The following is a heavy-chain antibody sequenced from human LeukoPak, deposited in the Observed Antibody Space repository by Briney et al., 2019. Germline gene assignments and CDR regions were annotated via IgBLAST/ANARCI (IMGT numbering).Heavy chain of an antibody. CDR2: IYYSGST. Sequence: SQTLSLTCTVSGGSISSGGYYWSWIRQHPRKGLEWIGYIYYSGSTYYNPSLKSRVTISVDTSKNQFSLKLGSVTAADTAVYYCARALRVAATRGVANWFDPWGQGTLVTVSS. D-gene: IGHD2-15*01. V-gene: IGHV4-31*03. CDR1: GGSISSGGYY. CDR3: ARALRVAATRGVANWFDP. J-gene: IGHJ5*02.